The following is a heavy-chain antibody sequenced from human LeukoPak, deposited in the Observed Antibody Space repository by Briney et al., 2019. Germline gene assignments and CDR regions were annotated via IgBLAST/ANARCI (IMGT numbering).Heavy chain of an antibody. CDR1: GSSFTSYW. D-gene: IGHD2-2*01. Sequence: GESLRISCKGSGSSFTSYWLSWVRQMPGKGLEWMGRIDPSDSYTNYSPSFQGHVTISADKSISTAYLQWSSLKASDTAMYYCARFTCSSTSSYAGDYNYGMGVWGQGTTVTVSS. J-gene: IGHJ6*02. CDR2: IDPSDSYT. CDR3: ARFTCSSTSSYAGDYNYGMGV. V-gene: IGHV5-10-1*01.